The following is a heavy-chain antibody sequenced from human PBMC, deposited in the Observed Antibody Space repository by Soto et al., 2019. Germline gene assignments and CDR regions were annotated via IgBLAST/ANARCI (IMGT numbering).Heavy chain of an antibody. CDR3: ARVRDCSGGSCYSNSDWFDP. J-gene: IGHJ5*02. D-gene: IGHD2-15*01. CDR2: IYHSGST. Sequence: PLSVTCAVCGRSISSGCYSWSWIRQPRGNGLDWIGYIYHSGSTYYNPSLKSRVTISVDRSKNQFSLKLSSVTAADTAVYYCARVRDCSGGSCYSNSDWFDPWGQGNLVTVSS. V-gene: IGHV4-30-2*01. CDR1: GRSISSGCYS.